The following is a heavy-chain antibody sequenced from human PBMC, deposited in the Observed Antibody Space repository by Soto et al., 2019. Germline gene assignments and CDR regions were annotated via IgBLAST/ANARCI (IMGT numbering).Heavy chain of an antibody. CDR3: AFPGAHAGNGYYPPCFDS. J-gene: IGHJ4*02. V-gene: IGHV4-4*02. D-gene: IGHD3-22*01. CDR2: IYNSGTT. CDR1: CGYMYSRDW. Sequence: SDTCGVACGYMYSRDWCSWVHQPTGKGLECIGEIYNSGTTTYTPSLKSRVTISVDKSKNTFSLKLSSVTAADTAVPYSAFPGAHAGNGYYPPCFDSSGQGSLVTVPS.